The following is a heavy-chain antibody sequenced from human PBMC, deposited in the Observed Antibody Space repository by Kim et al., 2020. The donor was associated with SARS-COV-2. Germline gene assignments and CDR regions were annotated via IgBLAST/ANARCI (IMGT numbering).Heavy chain of an antibody. Sequence: YTPSLKSRVTIAVDTSKNQFSLKLSSVTAADTAVYYCARDVIVGATAFDYWAREPWSPSPQ. J-gene: IGHJ4*02. CDR3: ARDVIVGATAFDY. V-gene: IGHV4-30-2*04. D-gene: IGHD1-26*01.